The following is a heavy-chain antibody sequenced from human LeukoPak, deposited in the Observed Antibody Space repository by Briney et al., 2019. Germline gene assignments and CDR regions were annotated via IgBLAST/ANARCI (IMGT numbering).Heavy chain of an antibody. CDR3: AKSHARIAAAADFDY. CDR2: ISYDGSNK. V-gene: IGHV3-30*04. J-gene: IGHJ4*02. Sequence: GGSLRLSCAASGFTFSSYAMHWVRQAPGKGLEWVAVISYDGSNKYYADSVKGRFTISRDNSKNTLYLQMNSLRAEDTAVYYCAKSHARIAAAADFDYWGQGTLVTVSS. D-gene: IGHD6-13*01. CDR1: GFTFSSYA.